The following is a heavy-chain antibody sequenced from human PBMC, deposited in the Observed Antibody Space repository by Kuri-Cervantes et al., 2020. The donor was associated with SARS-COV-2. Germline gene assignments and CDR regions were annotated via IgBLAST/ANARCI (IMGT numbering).Heavy chain of an antibody. CDR2: IYYSGST. D-gene: IGHD5-18*01. CDR1: GGSISSGGYH. Sequence: SETLSLTCTVSGGSISSGGYHWSWIRRHPGKGLEWIGYIYYSGSTYYNPSLKSRVTISVDTSKNQFSLKLSSVTAADTAVYYCAREVRIQLWFVDYWGQGTLVTVSS. J-gene: IGHJ4*02. V-gene: IGHV4-31*03. CDR3: AREVRIQLWFVDY.